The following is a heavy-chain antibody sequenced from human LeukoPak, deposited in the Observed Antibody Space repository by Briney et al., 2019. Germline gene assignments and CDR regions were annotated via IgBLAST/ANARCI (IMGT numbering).Heavy chain of an antibody. V-gene: IGHV3-43*02. J-gene: IGHJ4*02. Sequence: GGSLRLSCAAPGFIFDNYAIHWVRQAPGKGLEWVSLISGDGGSTFYADSVRGRFTISRDNTRKSLSLQMSSLRSEDTALYYCARESETSGWYDYWGEGTLVTVSS. CDR3: ARESETSGWYDY. CDR2: ISGDGGST. D-gene: IGHD6-19*01. CDR1: GFIFDNYA.